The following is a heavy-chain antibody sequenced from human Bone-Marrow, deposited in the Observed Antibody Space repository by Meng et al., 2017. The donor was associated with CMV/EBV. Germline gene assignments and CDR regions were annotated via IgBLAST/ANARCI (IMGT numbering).Heavy chain of an antibody. J-gene: IGHJ4*02. D-gene: IGHD6-25*01. CDR2: ISGSGGST. CDR1: GFTFSSDA. V-gene: IGHV3-23*01. Sequence: GFTFSSDAMSWVRQAPGKGLKWVSAISGSGGSTYYADSVKGRFTISRDNSKNTLYLQMNSLRAADTAVYYCASHVYPITAAGTTWDYWGQGTLVTVSS. CDR3: ASHVYPITAAGTTWDY.